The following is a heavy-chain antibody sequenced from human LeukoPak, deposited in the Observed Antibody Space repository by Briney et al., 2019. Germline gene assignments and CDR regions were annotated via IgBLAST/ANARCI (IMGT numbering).Heavy chain of an antibody. CDR1: GFTFSSYW. CDR3: ATYTAVLYWYYYYYMVV. CDR2: IKQDGSEK. D-gene: IGHD5-18*01. V-gene: IGHV3-7*01. J-gene: IGHJ6*03. Sequence: GGSLRLSCAASGFTFSSYWMSWVRQAPGKGLEWVANIKQDGSEKYYVDSVKGRFTISRDNAKNSLYLQMNSLRAEDTAVYYCATYTAVLYWYYYYYMVVWGKGTTFAVSS.